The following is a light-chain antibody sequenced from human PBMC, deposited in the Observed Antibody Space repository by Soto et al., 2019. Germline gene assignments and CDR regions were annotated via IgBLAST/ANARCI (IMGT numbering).Light chain of an antibody. Sequence: EIVMTQSPATLSVSPGERATLSCRASQSVSSNLAWYQQKPGQAPRLLIYGASTRATGIPARFSGSGSGTESTLTLSSLQSEDFAVYYCQQYNNWRWTFGQGTKVEIK. CDR1: QSVSSN. CDR2: GAS. J-gene: IGKJ1*01. V-gene: IGKV3-15*01. CDR3: QQYNNWRWT.